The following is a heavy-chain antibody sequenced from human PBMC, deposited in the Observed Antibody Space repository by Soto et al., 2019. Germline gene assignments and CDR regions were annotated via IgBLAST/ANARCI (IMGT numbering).Heavy chain of an antibody. D-gene: IGHD3-22*01. Sequence: SETLSLTCTVSGGSISSSSYYWGWIRQPPGKGLEWIGSIYYSGSTYYNPSLKSRVTISVDTSKNQFSLKLSSVTAADTAVYYCARLRRYYDSSGYTNWFDPWGQGTLVTVSS. V-gene: IGHV4-39*01. CDR1: GGSISSSSYY. CDR2: IYYSGST. J-gene: IGHJ5*02. CDR3: ARLRRYYDSSGYTNWFDP.